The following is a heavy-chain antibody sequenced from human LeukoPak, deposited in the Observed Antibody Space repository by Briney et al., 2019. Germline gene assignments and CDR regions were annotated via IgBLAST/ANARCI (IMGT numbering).Heavy chain of an antibody. CDR3: ARGSSSAGFDP. CDR2: IKQDGSEK. D-gene: IGHD6-6*01. J-gene: IGHJ5*02. V-gene: IGHV3-7*01. Sequence: GGSLRLSCAASGFTFSSYCMSWVRQAPGKGLEWVANIKQDGSEKYYVDSVKGRFTISRDNAKNSLYLQMNSLRAEDTAVYYCARGSSSAGFDPWGQGTLVTVSS. CDR1: GFTFSSYC.